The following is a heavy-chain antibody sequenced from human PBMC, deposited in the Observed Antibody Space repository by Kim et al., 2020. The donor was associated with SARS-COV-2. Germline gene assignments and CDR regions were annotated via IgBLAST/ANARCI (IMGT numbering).Heavy chain of an antibody. Sequence: ASVKVSCKASGYTFTSYGISWVRQAPGQGLEWMGWISAYNGNTNYAQKLQGRVTMTTDTSTSTAYMELRSLRSDDTAVYYCARDWAPPIGQWLRDFDYWGQGTLVTVSS. CDR3: ARDWAPPIGQWLRDFDY. V-gene: IGHV1-18*01. CDR2: ISAYNGNT. D-gene: IGHD6-19*01. CDR1: GYTFTSYG. J-gene: IGHJ4*02.